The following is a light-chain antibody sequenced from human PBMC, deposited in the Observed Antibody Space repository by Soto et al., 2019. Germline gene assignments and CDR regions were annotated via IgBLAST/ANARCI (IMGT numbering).Light chain of an antibody. CDR2: WAS. Sequence: DIVMTQSPDSLAVSLGERATINCKSRQRILYSSNNKNSLAWYQHKLGQPPRLLIYWASTRESGVPERFRGSGSGTDFTLTISSLQPEDVAVYSCQQYFTTPWTFGQGTKLEIK. J-gene: IGKJ1*01. CDR3: QQYFTTPWT. CDR1: QRILYSSNNKNS. V-gene: IGKV4-1*01.